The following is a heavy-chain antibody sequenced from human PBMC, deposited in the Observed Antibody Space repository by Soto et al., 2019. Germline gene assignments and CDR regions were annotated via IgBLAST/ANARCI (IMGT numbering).Heavy chain of an antibody. J-gene: IGHJ5*02. Sequence: GASVKVSCKASGGTFSDYAITWVRQAPGQGLEWMGIINPSGGSTSYAQKFQGRVTMTRDTSTSTVYMELSSRRSEDTAVYYCAREHGGYDLWGQGTLVTVSS. D-gene: IGHD5-12*01. CDR1: GGTFSDYA. CDR3: AREHGGYDL. CDR2: INPSGGST. V-gene: IGHV1-46*01.